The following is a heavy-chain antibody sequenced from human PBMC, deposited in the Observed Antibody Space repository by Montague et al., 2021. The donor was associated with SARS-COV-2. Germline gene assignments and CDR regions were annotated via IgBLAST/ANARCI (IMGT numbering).Heavy chain of an antibody. V-gene: IGHV4-59*01. CDR2: IYDGGAV. CDR1: GGSITGYY. J-gene: IGHJ3*02. Sequence: SETLSLTCTVPGGSITGYYWSWLRRPPGKGLEWIAYIYDGGAVNYNPSLGSRVTISTDTSKNQLSLKVNSVTAADTAVYYCVRDHPYVGPRRAYDIWGQGTGVTVSS. CDR3: VRDHPYVGPRRAYDI. D-gene: IGHD4-23*01.